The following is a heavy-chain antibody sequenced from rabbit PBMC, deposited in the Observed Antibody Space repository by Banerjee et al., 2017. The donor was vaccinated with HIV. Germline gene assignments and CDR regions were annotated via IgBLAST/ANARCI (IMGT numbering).Heavy chain of an antibody. CDR1: GIDFSSSFW. V-gene: IGHV1S45*01. Sequence: QEQLVESGGGLVTLGGSLKVTCKASGIDFSSSFWISWVRQAPGKGLEWIACIYAGSSVGTYYASWAKGRFTISKTSSTTVTLQMTSLTAADTATYFCARDSGSSYYFNLWGQGTLVTVS. CDR3: ARDSGSSYYFNL. D-gene: IGHD8-1*01. J-gene: IGHJ4*01. CDR2: IYAGSSVGT.